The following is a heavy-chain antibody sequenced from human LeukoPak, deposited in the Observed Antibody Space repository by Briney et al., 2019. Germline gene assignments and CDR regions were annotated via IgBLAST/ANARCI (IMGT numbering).Heavy chain of an antibody. CDR2: ISYSGGT. CDR3: ARDPKRGDGYNYDY. D-gene: IGHD5-24*01. V-gene: IGHV4-30-4*01. J-gene: IGHJ4*02. CDR1: GGSISSRDYN. Sequence: PSETLSLTCTLSGGSISSRDYNWAWIRQPPGKGLEWIGYISYSGGTYYNPSLKSRLTISLDTSKNQVSLSVTSVTAADTAVYYCARDPKRGDGYNYDYWGQGTLVTVSS.